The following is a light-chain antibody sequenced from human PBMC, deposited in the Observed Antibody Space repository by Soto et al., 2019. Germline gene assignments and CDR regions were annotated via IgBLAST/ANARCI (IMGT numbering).Light chain of an antibody. CDR1: QSVSSN. CDR3: QQYDNWPRT. CDR2: GAS. V-gene: IGKV3-15*01. Sequence: EIVMTQSPATLSVSPGERATLSCRASQSVSSNLAWYQHKPGQAPRLLIYGASTRATGIPARFSGSGSGEDFALTISSLQSEDFAIYYCQQYDNWPRTFGRGTKVEIK. J-gene: IGKJ1*01.